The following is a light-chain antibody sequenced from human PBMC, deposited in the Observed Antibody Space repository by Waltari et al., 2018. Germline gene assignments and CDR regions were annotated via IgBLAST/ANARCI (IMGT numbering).Light chain of an antibody. Sequence: QLVLTQSPSASASLGASVKLTCTLSSGHSSNVIAWHQQQPEKGPQYLMKVNSDGSHSKGDEIPDRFSGSSSWAERYLTISNVQSEDEADYYCQTGGHGTWVFVGGTKLTVL. CDR3: QTGGHGTWV. CDR2: VNSDGSH. V-gene: IGLV4-69*01. J-gene: IGLJ3*02. CDR1: SGHSSNV.